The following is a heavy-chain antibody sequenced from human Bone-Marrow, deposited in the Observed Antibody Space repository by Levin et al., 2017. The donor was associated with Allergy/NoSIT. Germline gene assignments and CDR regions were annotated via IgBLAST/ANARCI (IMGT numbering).Heavy chain of an antibody. CDR2: ISGSGGST. CDR1: GFTFSSYA. Sequence: GESLKISCAASGFTFSSYAMSWVRQAPGKGLEWVSAISGSGGSTYYADSVKGRFTISRDNSKNTLYLQMNSLRAEDTAVYYCAKSRVLEGAFDIWGQGTMVTVSS. D-gene: IGHD1-1*01. J-gene: IGHJ3*02. V-gene: IGHV3-23*01. CDR3: AKSRVLEGAFDI.